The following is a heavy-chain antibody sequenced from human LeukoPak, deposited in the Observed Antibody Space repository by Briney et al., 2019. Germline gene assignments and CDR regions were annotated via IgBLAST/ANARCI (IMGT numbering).Heavy chain of an antibody. Sequence: GGSLRLSCVASGFSFRTSWMHWVRQAPGKGLVWVSRIKTDGGGTNYVDSVKGRFTTSRDNAKNTLYLQMNSLRVEDTAVYYCARGVTGIDYWGQGALVTVSS. J-gene: IGHJ4*02. CDR2: IKTDGGGT. D-gene: IGHD3-10*01. CDR1: GFSFRTSW. V-gene: IGHV3-74*01. CDR3: ARGVTGIDY.